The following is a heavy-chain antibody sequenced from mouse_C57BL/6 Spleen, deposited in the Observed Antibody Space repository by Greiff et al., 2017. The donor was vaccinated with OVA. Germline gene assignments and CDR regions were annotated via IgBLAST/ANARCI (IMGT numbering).Heavy chain of an antibody. D-gene: IGHD1-1*01. CDR1: GYTFTSYG. CDR2: IYPRSGNT. Sequence: VKLMESGAELARPGASVKLSCKASGYTFTSYGISWVKQRTGQGLEWIGEIYPRSGNTYYNEKFKGKATLTADKSSSTAYMELRSLTSEDSAVYFCARGGIYYYGSSYAMDYWGQGTSVTVSS. V-gene: IGHV1-81*01. CDR3: ARGGIYYYGSSYAMDY. J-gene: IGHJ4*01.